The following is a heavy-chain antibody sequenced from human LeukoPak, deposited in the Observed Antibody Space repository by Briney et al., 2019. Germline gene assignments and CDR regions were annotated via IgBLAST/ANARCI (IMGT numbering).Heavy chain of an antibody. CDR2: INPNSGGT. V-gene: IGHV1-2*02. D-gene: IGHD3-16*01. CDR3: ATAMITFGGVTSPRRYYYYGMDV. Sequence: ASVKVSCKASGYTFTGYYMHWVRQAPGQGLEWMGWINPNSGGTNYAQKFQGRVTMTEDTSTDTAYMELSSLRSEDTAVYYCATAMITFGGVTSPRRYYYYGMDVWGQGTTVTVSS. CDR1: GYTFTGYY. J-gene: IGHJ6*02.